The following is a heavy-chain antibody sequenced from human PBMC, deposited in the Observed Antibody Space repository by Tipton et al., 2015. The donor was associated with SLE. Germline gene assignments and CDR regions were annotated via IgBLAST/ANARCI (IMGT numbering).Heavy chain of an antibody. CDR3: ARGGGATGGTDV. V-gene: IGHV4-61*10. D-gene: IGHD1-26*01. CDR2: IYYSGST. J-gene: IGHJ6*02. Sequence: TLSLTCTVSGGSISSGSYYWSWIRQPAGKGLEWIGYIYYSGSTNYNPSLKSRVTMSVDTSKNQFSLKLSSVTAADTAVYYCARGGGATGGTDVWGQGTTVTVSS. CDR1: GGSISSGSYY.